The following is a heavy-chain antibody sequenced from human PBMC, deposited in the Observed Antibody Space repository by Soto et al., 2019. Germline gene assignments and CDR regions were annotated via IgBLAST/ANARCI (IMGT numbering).Heavy chain of an antibody. Sequence: ASVKVSCKASGYTFTSYAMHWVRQAPGQRLEWMGWINAGNGNTKYSQKFQGRVTITRDTSASTAYMELSSLRSEDTAVYYCARDPQLEHYYFDYWGQGTLVTVSS. J-gene: IGHJ4*02. V-gene: IGHV1-3*01. CDR2: INAGNGNT. D-gene: IGHD1-1*01. CDR3: ARDPQLEHYYFDY. CDR1: GYTFTSYA.